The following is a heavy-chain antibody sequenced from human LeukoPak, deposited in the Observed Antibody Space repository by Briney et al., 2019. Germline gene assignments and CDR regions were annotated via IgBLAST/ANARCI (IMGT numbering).Heavy chain of an antibody. V-gene: IGHV4-61*05. Sequence: SETLSLTCTVSGGSISSSSYYWGWIRQPPGKGLEWIGYIYYSGSTNYNPSLKSRVTISVDTSKNQFSLKLSSVTAADTAVYYCASTYGDYGLHAYYYYMDVWGKGTTVTVSS. CDR2: IYYSGST. J-gene: IGHJ6*03. CDR3: ASTYGDYGLHAYYYYMDV. CDR1: GGSISSSSYY. D-gene: IGHD4-17*01.